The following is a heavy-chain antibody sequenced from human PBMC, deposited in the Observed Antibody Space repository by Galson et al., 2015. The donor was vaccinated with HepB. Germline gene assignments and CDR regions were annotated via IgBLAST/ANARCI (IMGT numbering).Heavy chain of an antibody. J-gene: IGHJ4*02. D-gene: IGHD2-2*01. CDR1: GGSISSSSYY. Sequence: ETLSLTCTVSGGSISSSSYYWGWLRQPPGKGLEWIGSFYYTGNTHYNPSLKSRVTISGDTSKNQFSLKLNSVTAADTAVYYCARHESESKTYAADNWGQGTLVAVSS. CDR2: FYYTGNT. CDR3: ARHESESKTYAADN. V-gene: IGHV4-39*01.